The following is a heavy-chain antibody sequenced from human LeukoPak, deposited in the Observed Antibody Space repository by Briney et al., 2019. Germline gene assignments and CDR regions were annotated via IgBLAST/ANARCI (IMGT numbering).Heavy chain of an antibody. CDR1: RDSFRGYY. CDR2: INHIGSI. V-gene: IGHV4-34*01. Sequence: SETLSHTRADHRDSFRGYYWSWIRHPPRKGLEWMGQINHIGSINYNPSVKGRVTISVDTSKNKFSLKMNSVTVADTAVYFCASGSFYGGIRDCYFDYWGQGTLVTVSS. D-gene: IGHD4-23*01. J-gene: IGHJ4*02. CDR3: ASGSFYGGIRDCYFDY.